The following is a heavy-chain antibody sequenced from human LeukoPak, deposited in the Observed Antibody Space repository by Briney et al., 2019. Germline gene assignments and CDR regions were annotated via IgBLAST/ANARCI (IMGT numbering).Heavy chain of an antibody. CDR3: ARAMIVDKGVTY. J-gene: IGHJ4*02. D-gene: IGHD3-22*01. V-gene: IGHV3-23*01. Sequence: GGSLRLSCAASGFTFSRYVMTWVRQAPGKGLEWVSAISGAGGGTYYADSVKGRFTISRDNAKNSLYLQMNSLRAEDTAVYYCARAMIVDKGVTYWGQGTLVTVSS. CDR1: GFTFSRYV. CDR2: ISGAGGGT.